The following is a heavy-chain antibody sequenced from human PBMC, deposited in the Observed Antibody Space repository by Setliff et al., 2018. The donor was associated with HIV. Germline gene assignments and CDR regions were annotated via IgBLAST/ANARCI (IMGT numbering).Heavy chain of an antibody. D-gene: IGHD3-22*01. CDR3: VRTYNDLENYYHHYYYYMDV. J-gene: IGHJ6*03. CDR1: GGSMSSYY. Sequence: SETLSLTCTASGGSMSSYYWSWIRQPPGKGLEWIGYIYYSGSTNYNPSLKSRVTISVDTSKNQFSLKLRSVTAADTAVYYCVRTYNDLENYYHHYYYYMDVWGKGTTVTVSS. V-gene: IGHV4-59*08. CDR2: IYYSGST.